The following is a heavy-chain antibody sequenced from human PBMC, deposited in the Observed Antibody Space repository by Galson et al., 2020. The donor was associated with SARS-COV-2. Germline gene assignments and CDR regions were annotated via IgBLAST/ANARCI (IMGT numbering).Heavy chain of an antibody. V-gene: IGHV4-30-2*01. D-gene: IGHD4-17*01. CDR3: ARLHYGEYAPEAFDI. CDR1: GTSISSGSYS. J-gene: IGHJ3*02. CDR2: ISHSGGT. Sequence: SETLSLTCAVSGTSISSGSYSWNWIRQPPGKGLEWIGYISHSGGTYCNPSLKSRVTISGDRSKNQFSLRLSSVTAADTAVYYCARLHYGEYAPEAFDIWCPGTRVTVAS.